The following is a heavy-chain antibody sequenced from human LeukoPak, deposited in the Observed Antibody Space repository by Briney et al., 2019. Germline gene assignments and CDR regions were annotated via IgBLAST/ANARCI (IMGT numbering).Heavy chain of an antibody. Sequence: GGSLRLSCAASGFTFSSYGMHWVRQAPGKGLEWVAVISYDGSNKYYADSVKGRFTISRDNSKNTLYLQMNSLRAEDTAVYDCAKDGVATIMGGYFDYWGQGTLVTVSS. CDR2: ISYDGSNK. V-gene: IGHV3-30*18. J-gene: IGHJ4*02. CDR1: GFTFSSYG. D-gene: IGHD5-12*01. CDR3: AKDGVATIMGGYFDY.